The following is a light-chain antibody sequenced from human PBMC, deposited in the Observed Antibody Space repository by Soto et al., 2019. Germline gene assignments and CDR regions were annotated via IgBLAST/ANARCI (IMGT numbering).Light chain of an antibody. V-gene: IGKV1-5*01. CDR1: QNISVW. CDR2: DAS. CDR3: QQYDSSSPT. J-gene: IGKJ2*01. Sequence: DIQMTQSPSTLSASVGDGVTITCRASQNISVWLAWYQQGPGKAPKFLIYDASSLETGVPSRFSGSGSGTEFTLTIRSLQPDDFATYYCQQYDSSSPTFGQGTKLEIK.